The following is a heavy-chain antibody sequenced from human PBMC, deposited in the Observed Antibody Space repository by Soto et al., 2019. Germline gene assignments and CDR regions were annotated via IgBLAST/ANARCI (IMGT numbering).Heavy chain of an antibody. CDR2: INWNGGST. Sequence: EVQLVESGGGVVRPGGSLRLSCEASGFTFDDYGMSWVRQAPGKGLEWVSGINWNGGSTGYADSVKGRFTISRDNAKNSLYLQMNSLRAEDTALYHCARGNYGDLNNWFDPWGQGTLVTVSS. CDR3: ARGNYGDLNNWFDP. V-gene: IGHV3-20*01. D-gene: IGHD4-17*01. J-gene: IGHJ5*02. CDR1: GFTFDDYG.